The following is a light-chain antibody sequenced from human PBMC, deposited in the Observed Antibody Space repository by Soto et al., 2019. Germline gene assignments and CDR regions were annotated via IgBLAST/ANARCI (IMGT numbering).Light chain of an antibody. Sequence: DIQLTQSPSFLSASVGDRVTITCRASQGISSYLAWYQQKPGKAHKILIYAASTLQSGVPSRFSGSGSGTEFTLTISSLQPEDFATYYCQQLNSYPRSFGQGTRLEIK. CDR1: QGISSY. CDR3: QQLNSYPRS. J-gene: IGKJ5*01. CDR2: AAS. V-gene: IGKV1-9*01.